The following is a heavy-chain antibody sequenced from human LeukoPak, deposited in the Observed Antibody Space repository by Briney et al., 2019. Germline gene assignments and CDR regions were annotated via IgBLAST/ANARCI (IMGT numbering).Heavy chain of an antibody. CDR1: GASISSYY. D-gene: IGHD3-22*01. CDR2: IYYSGST. Sequence: SETLSLTCTVSGASISSYYWSWIRQPPGKGLEWIGYIYYSGSTNYNPALKSRVTISEDTSKNQISLELSSVTAADTAVYYCARVRGYYDSSGYDYWGQGTLVTVSS. V-gene: IGHV4-59*01. CDR3: ARVRGYYDSSGYDY. J-gene: IGHJ4*02.